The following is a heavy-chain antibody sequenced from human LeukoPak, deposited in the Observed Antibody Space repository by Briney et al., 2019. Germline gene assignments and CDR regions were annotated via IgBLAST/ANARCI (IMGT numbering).Heavy chain of an antibody. V-gene: IGHV1-69*13. J-gene: IGHJ5*02. CDR3: ARDKDIVVVPAHKKGTVFDP. CDR2: IIPIFCTA. CDR1: GGTFNSYA. Sequence: SVKVSCKASGGTFNSYAISWVRQAPGQGLEWVGGIIPIFCTANYAQKFQGRVTITADESTSTAYMELSSLRSEDTAVYYCARDKDIVVVPAHKKGTVFDPWGQGTLVTVSS. D-gene: IGHD2-2*01.